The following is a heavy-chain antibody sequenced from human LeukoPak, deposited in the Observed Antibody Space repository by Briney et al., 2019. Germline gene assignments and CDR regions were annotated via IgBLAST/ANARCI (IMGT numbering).Heavy chain of an antibody. J-gene: IGHJ4*02. Sequence: PGGSLRLSCAASGFTFSSYAMSWVRQAPGKGLEWVSAISGSGGSTYYADSVKGRFTISRDNSKNTLYLQMNSLRAEDTAVYYCARHPGSRLHAAGMEGFDYWGQGTLVTVSS. V-gene: IGHV3-23*01. D-gene: IGHD6-13*01. CDR3: ARHPGSRLHAAGMEGFDY. CDR2: ISGSGGST. CDR1: GFTFSSYA.